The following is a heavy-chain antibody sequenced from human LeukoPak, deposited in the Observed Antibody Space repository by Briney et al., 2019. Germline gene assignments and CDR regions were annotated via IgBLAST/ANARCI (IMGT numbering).Heavy chain of an antibody. V-gene: IGHV4-39*01. CDR3: SLNTAAAFDV. CDR1: GGSISSSSYY. J-gene: IGHJ3*01. D-gene: IGHD4-17*01. Sequence: SETLSLTCTVSGGSISSSSYYWGWIRQPPGKGLEWIVSIYCSGSTYYNPSLKSRVTISVDTSKNQFSLKLSSVTAADTAVYYCSLNTAAAFDVWGQGTMVTVSS. CDR2: IYCSGST.